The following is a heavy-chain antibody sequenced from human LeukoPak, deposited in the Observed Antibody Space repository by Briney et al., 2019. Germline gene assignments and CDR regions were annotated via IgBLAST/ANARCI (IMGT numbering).Heavy chain of an antibody. CDR3: ARVLVGATHFDY. V-gene: IGHV1-69*05. CDR1: GYTFTSYD. J-gene: IGHJ4*02. CDR2: IIPIFGTA. Sequence: SVKVSCKASGYTFTSYDINWVRQAPGQGLEWMGGIIPIFGTANYAQKFQGRVTITTDESTSTAYMELSSLRSEDTAVYYCARVLVGATHFDYWGQGTLVTVSS. D-gene: IGHD1-26*01.